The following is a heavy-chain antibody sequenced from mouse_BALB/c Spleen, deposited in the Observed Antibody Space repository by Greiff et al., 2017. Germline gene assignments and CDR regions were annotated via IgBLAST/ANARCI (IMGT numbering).Heavy chain of an antibody. Sequence: VKLMESGPGLVAPSQSLSITCTVSGFSLTGYGVNWVRQPPGKGLEWLGMIWGDGSTDYNSALKSRLSISKDNSKSQVFLKMNSLQTDDTARYYCARGYDYDVVYAMDYWGQGTSVTVSA. CDR1: GFSLTGYG. V-gene: IGHV2-6-7*01. CDR3: ARGYDYDVVYAMDY. J-gene: IGHJ4*01. CDR2: IWGDGST. D-gene: IGHD2-4*01.